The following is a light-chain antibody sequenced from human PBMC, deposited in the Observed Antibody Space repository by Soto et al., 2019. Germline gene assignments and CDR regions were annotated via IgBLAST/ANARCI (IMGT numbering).Light chain of an antibody. V-gene: IGLV2-14*01. CDR3: SSYTSSSTYV. CDR2: EVS. J-gene: IGLJ1*01. Sequence: LPHPCSGSGSPGQSITISCTGTSSDVGGYNYVSWYQQHPGKAPKLMIYEVSNRPSGVSNRFSGSKSGNTASLTISGLQAEDEADYYCSSYTSSSTYVFGTGTKV. CDR1: SSDVGGYNY.